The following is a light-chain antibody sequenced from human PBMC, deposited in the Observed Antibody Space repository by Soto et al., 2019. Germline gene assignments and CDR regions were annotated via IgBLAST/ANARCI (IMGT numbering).Light chain of an antibody. CDR3: QQLHDYPIT. CDR1: QGIDSS. CDR2: AAS. V-gene: IGKV1-9*01. J-gene: IGKJ5*01. Sequence: ILWIHSAASLSASVLYRVTITCLASQGIDSSFSWYQEKPGKAPKLLIYAASSLQSGVPSRFSGSGSGTDFTLTISSLQPEDFATYYCQQLHDYPITFGQGTRLEIK.